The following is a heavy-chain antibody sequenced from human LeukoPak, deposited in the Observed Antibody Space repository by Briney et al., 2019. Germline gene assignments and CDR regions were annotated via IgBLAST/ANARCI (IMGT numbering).Heavy chain of an antibody. CDR3: AKDLWYGDYAVAFDY. CDR1: GFTFSSYA. V-gene: IGHV3-23*01. CDR2: ISGSGGST. D-gene: IGHD4-17*01. J-gene: IGHJ4*02. Sequence: PGGSLRLSCAASGFTFSSYAMSWVRQAPGKGLEWVSAISGSGGSTYYADSVKGRFTISRDNSKNTLYLQMNSLKAEDTAVYYCAKDLWYGDYAVAFDYWGQGTLVTVSS.